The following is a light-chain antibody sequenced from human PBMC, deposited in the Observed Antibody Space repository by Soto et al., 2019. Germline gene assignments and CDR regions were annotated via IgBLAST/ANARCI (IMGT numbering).Light chain of an antibody. CDR1: QSVSDN. V-gene: IGKV3-15*01. CDR2: GTS. J-gene: IGKJ1*01. Sequence: EIVMTQSPAALSVSPGERATLSCRASQSVSDNLAWYQQKPCQAPRLLIFGTSTRATGIPARFSGSGSGTEFTLTVSSLHSEDFAVYYCQQYKNWPPWTFGQGTKVEIK. CDR3: QQYKNWPPWT.